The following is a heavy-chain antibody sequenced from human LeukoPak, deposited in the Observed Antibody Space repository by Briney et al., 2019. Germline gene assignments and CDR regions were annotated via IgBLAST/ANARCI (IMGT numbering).Heavy chain of an antibody. CDR1: GFSFSTNW. V-gene: IGHV3-7*01. Sequence: GGSLRLSCAASGFSFSTNWMAWVRQAPGKGLEWVGNIRGDGSAKFYGGSVKGRFTISRDNSQNTLYLQMDSLRPEDTAVYYCASSHESSGNDWGQGTLVTVSS. D-gene: IGHD3-22*01. J-gene: IGHJ4*02. CDR2: IRGDGSAK. CDR3: ASSHESSGND.